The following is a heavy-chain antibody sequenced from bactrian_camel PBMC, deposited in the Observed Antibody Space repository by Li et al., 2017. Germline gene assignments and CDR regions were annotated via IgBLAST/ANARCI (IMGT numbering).Heavy chain of an antibody. CDR3: AALPMRGYYYEYDVRP. CDR2: INSGATKT. Sequence: VQLVESGGGSVQSGGSLRLSCAASGFPFSNCDMSWVRQAPGEGLEWVSTINSGATKTRYTNSVKGRFTISRDNAKNTLYLQMNSLQPEDTAMYYCAALPMRGYYYEYDVRPWGQGTQVTVS. V-gene: IGHV3S40*01. J-gene: IGHJ6*01. D-gene: IGHD2*01. CDR1: GFPFSNCD.